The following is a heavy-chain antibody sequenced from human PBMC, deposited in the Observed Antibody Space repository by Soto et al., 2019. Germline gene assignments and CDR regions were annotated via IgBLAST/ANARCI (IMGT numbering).Heavy chain of an antibody. Sequence: SETLSLTCTVSGGSXSSYYWSWILQPPEKGLEWSGYIDYSGSTNYNPSLKSRVTISVDTSKNQFSLKLSSVTAADTAVYYCARHTVTTDRSPRYFQHRGQGTLVTVSS. CDR3: ARHTVTTDRSPRYFQH. CDR2: IDYSGST. J-gene: IGHJ1*01. D-gene: IGHD4-17*01. V-gene: IGHV4-59*08. CDR1: GGSXSSYY.